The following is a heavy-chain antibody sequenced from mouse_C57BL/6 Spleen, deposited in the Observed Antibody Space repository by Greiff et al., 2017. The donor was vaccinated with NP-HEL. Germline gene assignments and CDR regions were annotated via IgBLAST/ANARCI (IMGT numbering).Heavy chain of an antibody. CDR2: INPSSGYP. D-gene: IGHD1-1*01. CDR3: AREGYYGSSSDWYFDV. V-gene: IGHV1-4*01. J-gene: IGHJ1*03. Sequence: QVQLQQSGAELARPGASVKMSCKASGYTFTSYTMHWVKQRPGQGLEWIGYINPSSGYPKYNQKFKDKATLTADKSSSTAYMQLSSLTSEDSAVYYCAREGYYGSSSDWYFDVWGTGTTVTVSS. CDR1: GYTFTSYT.